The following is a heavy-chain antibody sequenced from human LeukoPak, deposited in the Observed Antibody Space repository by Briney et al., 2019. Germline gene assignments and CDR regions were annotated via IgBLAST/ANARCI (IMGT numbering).Heavy chain of an antibody. CDR1: GYSISSGYY. J-gene: IGHJ6*03. CDR2: IYHSGST. CDR3: ARQDYYYYYMDV. V-gene: IGHV4-38-2*01. Sequence: SETLSLTCAVSGYSISSGYYWDWIRQPPGKGLEWIGSIYHSGSTYYNPSLKSRVTISVDTSKNQFSPKLSSVTAADTAVYYCARQDYYYYYMDVWGKGTTVTVSS.